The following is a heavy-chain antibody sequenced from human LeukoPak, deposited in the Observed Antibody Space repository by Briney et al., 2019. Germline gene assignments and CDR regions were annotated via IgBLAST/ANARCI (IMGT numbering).Heavy chain of an antibody. CDR1: GGSISSSSYY. CDR2: IFYSGST. Sequence: SETLSLTCTVSGGSISSSSYYWGWIRQPPGKGLEYIGSIFYSGSTYYNPSLKSRVTMSVATSNNQFSLILSSVTAADTAVYYCARLPQTWIAFDYWGQGTLVSVSS. J-gene: IGHJ4*02. CDR3: ARLPQTWIAFDY. D-gene: IGHD5-12*01. V-gene: IGHV4-39*01.